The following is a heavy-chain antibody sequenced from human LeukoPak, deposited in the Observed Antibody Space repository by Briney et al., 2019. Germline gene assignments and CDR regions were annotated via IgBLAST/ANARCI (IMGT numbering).Heavy chain of an antibody. D-gene: IGHD6-19*01. Sequence: GGSLRLSCAASGLAFSAYKMHWVRQAPRKGLVWVSRISTDGYTTDYADFVQGRFTASRDNTKNTWSLEMNSLRAEDTAVYYCARAGYSSGWYYFDYWGQGTLVTVSS. J-gene: IGHJ4*02. CDR1: GLAFSAYK. V-gene: IGHV3-74*01. CDR2: ISTDGYTT. CDR3: ARAGYSSGWYYFDY.